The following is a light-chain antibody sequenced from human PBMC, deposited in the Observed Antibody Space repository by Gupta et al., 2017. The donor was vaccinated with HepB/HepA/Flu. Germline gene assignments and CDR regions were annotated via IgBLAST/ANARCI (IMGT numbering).Light chain of an antibody. J-gene: IGKJ2*02. CDR3: QQRDSPPCI. CDR2: GAS. CDR1: QTIMKY. Sequence: DIQMTQSPASLSGSVGDSVTITCRASQTIMKYLNWYQQKPGQAPKLLIYGASTLKTGVPSRFRGGGSGTDFTLTINKRQPEDFTTYYCQQRDSPPCIFGQGTTLEIK. V-gene: IGKV1-39*01.